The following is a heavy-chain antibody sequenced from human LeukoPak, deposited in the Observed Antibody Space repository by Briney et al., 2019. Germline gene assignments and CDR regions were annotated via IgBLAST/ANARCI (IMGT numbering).Heavy chain of an antibody. V-gene: IGHV3-30*04. CDR3: ARDFRNPPALNFSLPMITPGWFDP. J-gene: IGHJ5*02. CDR1: GFTFSDHG. Sequence: PGGSLRLSCAASGFTFSDHGIYWVRQAPGKGLEWVVVISSDGKSRDYADSVKDRFTISRDNSKNTVFLQMHSLRLEDTAVYYCARDFRNPPALNFSLPMITPGWFDPWGQGTLVTVSS. D-gene: IGHD3-22*01. CDR2: ISSDGKSR.